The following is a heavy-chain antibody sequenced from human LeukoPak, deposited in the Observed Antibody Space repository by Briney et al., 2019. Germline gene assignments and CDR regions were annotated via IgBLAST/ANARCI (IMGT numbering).Heavy chain of an antibody. J-gene: IGHJ3*02. Sequence: GRSLSLSCAASGFTFSSYGMHWVRQAPGKGLEWGAVIWYDGSNKYYADSVKGRFTISRDNSKNTLYLQMNSLRAEDTAVYYCAREAAAGSYDAFDIWGQGTMVTVSS. CDR3: AREAAAGSYDAFDI. CDR1: GFTFSSYG. CDR2: IWYDGSNK. V-gene: IGHV3-33*01. D-gene: IGHD6-13*01.